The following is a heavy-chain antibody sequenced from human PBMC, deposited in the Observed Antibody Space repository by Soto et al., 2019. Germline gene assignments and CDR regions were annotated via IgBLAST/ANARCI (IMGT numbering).Heavy chain of an antibody. D-gene: IGHD3-3*01. V-gene: IGHV4-30-2*01. CDR1: GVSISSDGYS. CDR2: IYQSGST. CDR3: ARAYYDFWTSYHYGMDV. J-gene: IGHJ6*02. Sequence: PSETLSLTCAVSGVSISSDGYSWSWIRQPPGKGLEWIGFIYQSGSTYYNPSLKSRGTMSVDRSKNQFSLKLTSVTAADTAVYYCARAYYDFWTSYHYGMDVWGQGNTVTVSS.